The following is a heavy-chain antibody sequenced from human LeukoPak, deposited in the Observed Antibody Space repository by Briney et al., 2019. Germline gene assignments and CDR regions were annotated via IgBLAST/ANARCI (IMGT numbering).Heavy chain of an antibody. V-gene: IGHV3-7*03. J-gene: IGHJ6*02. Sequence: GGSLRLSCAASGFTFSSYLMSWVRQAPGKGLEWVANIKQDGSEKYYVDSVKGRFTISRDNAKNSLYLQMNSLRAEDTAVYYCARVRKTNPDDDFWSGYYYYYGMDVWGQGTTVTVSS. CDR2: IKQDGSEK. D-gene: IGHD3-3*01. CDR3: ARVRKTNPDDDFWSGYYYYYGMDV. CDR1: GFTFSSYL.